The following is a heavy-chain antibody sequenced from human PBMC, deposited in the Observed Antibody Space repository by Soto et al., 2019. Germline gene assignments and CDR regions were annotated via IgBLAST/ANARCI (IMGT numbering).Heavy chain of an antibody. CDR2: IKQDGSEK. Sequence: LRLSCAASGFTFSSYWMSWVRQAPGKGLEWVANIKQDGSEKYYVDSVKGRFTISRDNAKNSLYLQMNSLRAEDTAVYYCATWGRYSSSWYHIYSYYYGMDVWGQGTTVTVSS. V-gene: IGHV3-7*01. CDR3: ATWGRYSSSWYHIYSYYYGMDV. D-gene: IGHD6-13*01. J-gene: IGHJ6*02. CDR1: GFTFSSYW.